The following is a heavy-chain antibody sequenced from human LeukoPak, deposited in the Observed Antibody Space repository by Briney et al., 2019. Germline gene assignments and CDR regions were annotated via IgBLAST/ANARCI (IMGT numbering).Heavy chain of an antibody. V-gene: IGHV3-64*02. CDR1: GFTFSSYA. CDR2: ISSNGGST. CDR3: ARGGRYIYASYYGMDV. D-gene: IGHD5-18*01. Sequence: GGSLRLSCAASGFTFSSYAMHWVRQAPGKGLEYVSAISSNGGSTYYADSVKGRFTISRDNSKNTLYLQMGSLRAEDMAVYYCARGGRYIYASYYGMDVWGQGTTVTVSS. J-gene: IGHJ6*02.